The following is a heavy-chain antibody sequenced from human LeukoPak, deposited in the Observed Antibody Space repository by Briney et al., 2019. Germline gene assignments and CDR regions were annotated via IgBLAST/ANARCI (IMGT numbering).Heavy chain of an antibody. J-gene: IGHJ4*02. D-gene: IGHD2-21*02. CDR3: ARDPIVVVTAALFDY. V-gene: IGHV3-21*01. CDR1: GFTFSSYS. Sequence: PGGSLRLSCAASGFTFSSYSMNWVRQAPGKGLEWVSSISSSSSYIYYADSVKGRFTISRDNAKNSPYLQMNSLRAEDTAVYYCARDPIVVVTAALFDYWGQGTLVTVSS. CDR2: ISSSSSYI.